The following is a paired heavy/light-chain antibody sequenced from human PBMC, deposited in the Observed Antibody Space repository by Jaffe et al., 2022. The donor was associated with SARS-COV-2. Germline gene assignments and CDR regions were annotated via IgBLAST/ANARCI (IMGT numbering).Heavy chain of an antibody. CDR2: ISGGGGAT. Sequence: EVQLVESGGGLVQPGGSLRLSCAASGFTFSNYAMSWVRQAPGKGLEWVSTISGGGGATYYAGSVKGRFTISRDNSKNTMYLQMNSLRAEDTAVYYCAKDVYTSLTIVRGIIFAFDVWGQGTMVTVSS. V-gene: IGHV3-23*04. J-gene: IGHJ3*01. CDR3: AKDVYTSLTIVRGIIFAFDV. CDR1: GFTFSNYA. D-gene: IGHD3-10*01.
Light chain of an antibody. CDR3: QQSYSTPYT. V-gene: IGKV1-39*01. CDR1: QSISTY. CDR2: AAS. Sequence: DIQMTQSPSSLSASVGDRVTITCRASQSISTYLNWYQLKPGKAPILLIYAASSLQSGVPSRFSGSGSGTDFTLTISSLQSEDFATYSCQQSYSTPYTFGQGTKLEIK. J-gene: IGKJ2*01.